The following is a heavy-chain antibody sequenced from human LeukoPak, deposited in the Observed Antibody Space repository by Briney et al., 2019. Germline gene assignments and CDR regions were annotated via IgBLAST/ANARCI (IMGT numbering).Heavy chain of an antibody. V-gene: IGHV4-34*01. CDR3: ARGDRRYYYDSSGNPRWFDP. J-gene: IGHJ5*02. D-gene: IGHD3-22*01. CDR1: GGSFSGYY. Sequence: SETLSLTCAVYGGSFSGYYWSWIRQPPGKGLEWIGEINHSGSTNYNPSLKSRVTISVDTSKNQLSLKLSSVTDADTAVYYCARGDRRYYYDSSGNPRWFDPWGQGTMVTVSS. CDR2: INHSGST.